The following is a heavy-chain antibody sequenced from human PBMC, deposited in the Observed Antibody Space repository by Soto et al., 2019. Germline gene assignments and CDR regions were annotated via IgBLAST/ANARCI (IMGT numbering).Heavy chain of an antibody. CDR1: GSTFSDYS. V-gene: IGHV3-21*01. CDR3: AVVRGLVLYY. Sequence: GGSLRLSCAASGSTFSDYSMNWVRQAPGKGLEWVSSISNGGTYIYYADSVKGRFTISRDNAKNSLYLQMNSLRAEDTAVYYCAVVRGLVLYYWGQGTQVTVSS. CDR2: ISNGGTYI. J-gene: IGHJ4*02. D-gene: IGHD3-10*01.